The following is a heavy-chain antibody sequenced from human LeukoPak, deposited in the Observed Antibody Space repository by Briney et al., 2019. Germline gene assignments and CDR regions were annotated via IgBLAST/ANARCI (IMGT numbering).Heavy chain of an antibody. CDR1: GGSISSGGYS. V-gene: IGHV4-30-2*01. CDR3: ARGGYEAGSGSYYVPDY. Sequence: SQTLSLTCAVSGGSISSGGYSWSWIRQPPGKGLEWIGYIYHSGSTYYNPFLKSRVTISVDTSKNQFSLKLSSVTAADTAVYYCARGGYEAGSGSYYVPDYWGQGTLVTVSS. J-gene: IGHJ4*02. D-gene: IGHD3-10*01. CDR2: IYHSGST.